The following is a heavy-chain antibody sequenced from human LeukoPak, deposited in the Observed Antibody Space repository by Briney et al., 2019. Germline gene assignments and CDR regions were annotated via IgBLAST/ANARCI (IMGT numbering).Heavy chain of an antibody. Sequence: GGSLRLSCAASGFIFRNYAMSWVRQAPGKGLQCVSAITGSGDTTYYADSVKGRFTVSRDNSKNTLYVEMNTLRAEDTAVYCCAKWGDYDILTGYYVSDFWGQGTLVTVSS. V-gene: IGHV3-23*01. CDR1: GFIFRNYA. CDR3: AKWGDYDILTGYYVSDF. J-gene: IGHJ4*02. CDR2: ITGSGDTT. D-gene: IGHD3-9*01.